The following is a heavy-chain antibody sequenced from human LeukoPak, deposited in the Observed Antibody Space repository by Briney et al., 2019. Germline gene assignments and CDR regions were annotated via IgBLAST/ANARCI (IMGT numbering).Heavy chain of an antibody. V-gene: IGHV3-30*18. D-gene: IGHD4-17*01. CDR3: AKNPPTVTTLFDP. Sequence: GGSPRLSCAASGFTFSSYGMHWVRQAPGKGLEWVAVISYDGSNKYYADSVKGRFTISRDNSKNTLYLQMNSLRAEDTAVYYCAKNPPTVTTLFDPWGQGTLVTVSS. J-gene: IGHJ5*02. CDR1: GFTFSSYG. CDR2: ISYDGSNK.